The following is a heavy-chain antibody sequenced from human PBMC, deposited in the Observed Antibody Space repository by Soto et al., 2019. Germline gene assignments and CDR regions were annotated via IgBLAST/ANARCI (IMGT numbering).Heavy chain of an antibody. CDR1: GFTFSSYA. Sequence: GGSLRLSCAASGFTFSSYAMSWVRQAPGKGLEWVSAISGSGGSTYYADSVKGRFTISRDNSKNTLYLQMNSLRAEDTAVYYCARRGYSYGLLTFDYWGQGTLVTVSS. CDR2: ISGSGGST. J-gene: IGHJ4*02. CDR3: ARRGYSYGLLTFDY. V-gene: IGHV3-23*01. D-gene: IGHD5-18*01.